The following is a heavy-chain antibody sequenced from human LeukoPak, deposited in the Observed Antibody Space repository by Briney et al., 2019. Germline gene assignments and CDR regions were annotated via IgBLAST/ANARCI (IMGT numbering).Heavy chain of an antibody. CDR2: TYYRSKWYN. CDR1: GDSVSSNSAA. D-gene: IGHD3-3*01. V-gene: IGHV6-1*01. CDR3: ARGWIFGNYMDV. J-gene: IGHJ6*03. Sequence: SQTLSLTCAISGDSVSSNSAAWNWIRQSPSRGLEWLGRTYYRSKWYNDYAVSVKSRITINPDTSKNQFSLQLSSVTAADTAVYYCARGWIFGNYMDVWGKGTTVTVSS.